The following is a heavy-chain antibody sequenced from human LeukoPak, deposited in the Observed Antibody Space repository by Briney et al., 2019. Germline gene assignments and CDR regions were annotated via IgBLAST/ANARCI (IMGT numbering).Heavy chain of an antibody. D-gene: IGHD2-15*01. CDR1: GYTSTSYY. CDR3: ARDLIVVVAATQQDY. CDR2: ISAYNGNT. V-gene: IGHV1-18*04. J-gene: IGHJ4*02. Sequence: GASVKVSCKTSGYTSTSYYMHWVRQAPGQGLEWMGWISAYNGNTNYAQKLQGRVTMTTDTSTSTAYMELRSLRSDDTAVYYCARDLIVVVAATQQDYWGQGTLVTVSS.